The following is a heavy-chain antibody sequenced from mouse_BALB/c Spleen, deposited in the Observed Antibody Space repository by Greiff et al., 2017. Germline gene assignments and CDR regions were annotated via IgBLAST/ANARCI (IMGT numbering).Heavy chain of an antibody. CDR2: IWAGGST. J-gene: IGHJ3*01. CDR3: ARGDYREPWFAY. V-gene: IGHV2-9*02. Sequence: QVQLQQSGPGLVAPSQSLSITCTVPGFSLTSYGLHWVRQPPGKGLEWLGVIWAGGSTNYNTALMSRLSISKDNSKSQVFLKMNSLQTDDTARYNGARGDYREPWFAYWGQGTLVTVSA. D-gene: IGHD2-14*01. CDR1: GFSLTSYG.